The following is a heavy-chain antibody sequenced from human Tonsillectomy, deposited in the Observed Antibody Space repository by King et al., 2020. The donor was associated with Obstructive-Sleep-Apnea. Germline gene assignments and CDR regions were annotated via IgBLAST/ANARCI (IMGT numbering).Heavy chain of an antibody. CDR1: GFTFSSYG. D-gene: IGHD2-2*01. CDR3: AKDRTVVVPAAMGFDY. CDR2: LRYDGSNK. V-gene: IGHV3-30*02. J-gene: IGHJ4*02. Sequence: VQLVESGGGVVQPGRSLRLSCAASGFTFSSYGMHGVLQAPGTGLEWVAFLRYDGSNKYYADSVKGRFTISRDNSKNTLYLQMNSLRAEDTAVYYCAKDRTVVVPAAMGFDYWGQGTLVTVSS.